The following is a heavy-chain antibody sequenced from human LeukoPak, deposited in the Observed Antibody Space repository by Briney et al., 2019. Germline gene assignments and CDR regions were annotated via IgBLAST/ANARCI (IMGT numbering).Heavy chain of an antibody. CDR1: GFTFSNYA. CDR3: AKSPRWGDLDY. J-gene: IGHJ4*02. V-gene: IGHV3-23*01. D-gene: IGHD5-24*01. CDR2: IGGSGGST. Sequence: PGGSLRLSCAASGFTFSNYAMNRVRQAPGKGLEWVSAIGGSGGSTYYADSVKGRFTISRDNSKNTLYLQMDSLRAEDTAVYYCAKSPRWGDLDYWGQGTLVTVSS.